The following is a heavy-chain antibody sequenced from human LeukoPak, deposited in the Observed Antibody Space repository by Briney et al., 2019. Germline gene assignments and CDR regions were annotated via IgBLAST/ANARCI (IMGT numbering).Heavy chain of an antibody. CDR2: IYYTGST. CDR3: ARGLTVTAFDY. V-gene: IGHV4-59*08. CDR1: GGSISSNY. D-gene: IGHD4-17*01. Sequence: PSETLSLTCTVPGGSISSNYWNWIRQPPGKGLEWIGYIYYTGSTNYNPSLKSRVTISVDTSKNQFSLKLSSVTAADTAVYYCARGLTVTAFDYWGQGTLVTVSS. J-gene: IGHJ4*02.